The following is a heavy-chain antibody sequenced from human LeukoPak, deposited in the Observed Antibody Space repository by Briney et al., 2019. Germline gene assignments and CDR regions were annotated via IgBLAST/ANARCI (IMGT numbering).Heavy chain of an antibody. Sequence: SETLSLTCIVSGGAISSYYWSWIWQPPGKTLEWIGYVYYSGNTNYSPYPKSRLTISIDTSKNQFSLKLSSVTAADTAVYYCARVGNGHFDYWGQGTLVTVSS. CDR3: ARVGNGHFDY. D-gene: IGHD2-8*01. J-gene: IGHJ4*02. CDR1: GGAISSYY. V-gene: IGHV4-59*01. CDR2: VYYSGNT.